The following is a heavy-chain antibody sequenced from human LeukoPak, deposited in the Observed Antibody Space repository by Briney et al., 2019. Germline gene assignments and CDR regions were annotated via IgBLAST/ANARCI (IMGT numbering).Heavy chain of an antibody. CDR3: VSSSSWYFDY. CDR2: FDPEDGET. V-gene: IGHV1-24*01. D-gene: IGHD6-6*01. Sequence: GASVKVSCKVSGYTLIELFMHWVRQAPGKGLEWMGGFDPEDGETIYAQKFQGRVTMTEDTSTDTAYMELSSLRSEDTAVYYCVSSSSWYFDYWGQGTLVTVSS. J-gene: IGHJ4*02. CDR1: GYTLIELF.